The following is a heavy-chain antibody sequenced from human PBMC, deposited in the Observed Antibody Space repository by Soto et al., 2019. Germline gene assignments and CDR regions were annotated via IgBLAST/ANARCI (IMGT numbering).Heavy chain of an antibody. J-gene: IGHJ4*02. Sequence: GESLKISCKASGYTFTSYWIGWVRQMPGKGLEWMGIIYPSNSETRFSPSFQGQVTLSADKSIFTAYLQWSSLKASDTAIYYCTRQAYHYDTYSFGYWGQGTLVTVSS. D-gene: IGHD3-22*01. CDR3: TRQAYHYDTYSFGY. V-gene: IGHV5-51*01. CDR2: IYPSNSET. CDR1: GYTFTSYW.